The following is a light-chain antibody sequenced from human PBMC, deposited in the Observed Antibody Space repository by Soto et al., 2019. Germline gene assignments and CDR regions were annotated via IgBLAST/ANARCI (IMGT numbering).Light chain of an antibody. CDR2: EVS. CDR1: SSDVGSYNR. V-gene: IGLV2-18*02. CDR3: SSYTSSNTYV. J-gene: IGLJ1*01. Sequence: QSALTQPPSVSGSPGQSDTISCTGTSSDVGSYNRVSWYQQPPGTAPKLMIYEVSNRPSGVPDRFSGSKSGNTASLTISGLQAEDEADYYCSSYTSSNTYVFGSGTKLTVL.